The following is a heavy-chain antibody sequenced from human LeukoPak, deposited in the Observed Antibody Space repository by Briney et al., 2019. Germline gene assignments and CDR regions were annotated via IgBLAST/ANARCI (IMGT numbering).Heavy chain of an antibody. J-gene: IGHJ2*01. CDR1: GFTFSTYV. D-gene: IGHD2/OR15-2a*01. CDR2: ISHDGTDT. V-gene: IGHV3-74*01. Sequence: GGSLRLSCAASGFTFSTYVMHWVRQAPGKGLMWVSRISHDGTDTSDADSVRGRFTISRDNAKNTLYLQMNSLRADDTAVYYCASDVNSLFFDVWGRGTLVTVSS. CDR3: ASDVNSLFFDV.